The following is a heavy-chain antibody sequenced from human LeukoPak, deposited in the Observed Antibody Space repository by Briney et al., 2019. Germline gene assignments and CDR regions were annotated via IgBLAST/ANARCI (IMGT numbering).Heavy chain of an antibody. CDR3: ARGGVGATTIFDY. V-gene: IGHV4-59*01. J-gene: IGHJ4*02. D-gene: IGHD1-26*01. CDR2: IYYSGST. Sequence: PSETLSLTCAVCGGSFSGYYWSWIRQPPGKGLEWIGYIYYSGSTNYNPSLKSRVTISVGTSKNQFSLKLSSVTAADTAVYYCARGGVGATTIFDYWGQGTLVTVSS. CDR1: GGSFSGYY.